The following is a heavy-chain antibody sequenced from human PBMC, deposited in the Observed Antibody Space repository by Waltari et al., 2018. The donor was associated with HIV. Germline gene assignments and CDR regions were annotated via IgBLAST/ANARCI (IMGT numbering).Heavy chain of an antibody. CDR1: GYTFTDYY. CDR2: INPKNGDT. D-gene: IGHD3-3*01. CDR3: ARPSAFTIFGILTPFDY. Sequence: VQVVQSGAEVKKPGASVKVSCTTSGYTFTDYYIQWVRQAPGQGLEWMGWINPKNGDTKFAQKFQGRVTLTRDTSITTTYLELNSLRFDDAAIYYCARPSAFTIFGILTPFDYWGQGTLVTVSS. J-gene: IGHJ4*02. V-gene: IGHV1-2*02.